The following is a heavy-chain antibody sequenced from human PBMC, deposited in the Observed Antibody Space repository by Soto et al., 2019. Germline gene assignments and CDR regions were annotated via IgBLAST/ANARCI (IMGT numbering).Heavy chain of an antibody. CDR2: ISSSSSPI. V-gene: IGHV3-48*02. D-gene: IGHD3-10*01. CDR3: ARLTSGEWHLDY. J-gene: IGHJ4*02. Sequence: GGSLRLSCAASGFTFSTYIMNWVRQAPGKGLEWVSYISSSSSPIYYADSVKGRFTIARDNAKNSLYLQMNSLRDEDSAVYYCARLTSGEWHLDYWGQGTLVTVSS. CDR1: GFTFSTYI.